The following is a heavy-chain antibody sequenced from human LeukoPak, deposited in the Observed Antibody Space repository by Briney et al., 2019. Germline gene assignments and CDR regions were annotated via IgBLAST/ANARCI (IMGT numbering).Heavy chain of an antibody. J-gene: IGHJ4*02. Sequence: PGGSLRLSCAASGFTFSSYGMHWVRQAPGKGLEWVAVIWYDGSNKYYADSVKGRFTISRDNSKNTLYLQMNSLRAEDTAVYYCAKDTNRLVYYDSSGYYDWGQGTLVTVSS. V-gene: IGHV3-33*06. CDR3: AKDTNRLVYYDSSGYYD. CDR2: IWYDGSNK. CDR1: GFTFSSYG. D-gene: IGHD3-22*01.